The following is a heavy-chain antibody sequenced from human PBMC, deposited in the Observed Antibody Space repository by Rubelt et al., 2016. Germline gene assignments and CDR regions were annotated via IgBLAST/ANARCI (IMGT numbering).Heavy chain of an antibody. V-gene: IGHV3-30*03. CDR3: ARVETDYGDNLDAFDI. Sequence: GKGLEWVTVISYDGSNKYYADSVKGRFTISRDNSKNTLYLQMHSLRAEDTTMYYCARVETDYGDNLDAFDIWGQGTMVTVSS. D-gene: IGHD4/OR15-4a*01. CDR2: ISYDGSNK. J-gene: IGHJ3*02.